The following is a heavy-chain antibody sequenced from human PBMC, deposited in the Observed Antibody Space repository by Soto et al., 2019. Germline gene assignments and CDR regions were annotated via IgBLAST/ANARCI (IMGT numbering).Heavy chain of an antibody. D-gene: IGHD3-3*01. Sequence: PSETLSLTCAVSGGSISSSNWWSWVRQPPGKGLEWIGEIYHSGSTNYNPSLKSRVTISVDKSKNQFSLKLSSVTAADTAVYYCARDRGYDFWSGYQSNYYYYGMDVWGQGTKVTVSS. J-gene: IGHJ6*02. CDR3: ARDRGYDFWSGYQSNYYYYGMDV. V-gene: IGHV4-4*02. CDR2: IYHSGST. CDR1: GGSISSSNW.